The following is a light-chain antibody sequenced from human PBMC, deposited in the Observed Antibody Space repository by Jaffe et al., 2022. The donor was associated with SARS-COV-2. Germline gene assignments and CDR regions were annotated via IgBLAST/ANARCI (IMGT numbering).Light chain of an antibody. CDR3: QQYHDWPLT. V-gene: IGKV3-15*01. Sequence: EIVMTQSPATLSVSPGERATLSCTASQSVSSDLAWYQQKPGQAPRLLIYAASSRATGVPAWFSGSGSGTEFTLTLSSLQSEDFAVYYCQQYHDWPLTFGPGTRVDIK. CDR1: QSVSSD. J-gene: IGKJ3*01. CDR2: AAS.